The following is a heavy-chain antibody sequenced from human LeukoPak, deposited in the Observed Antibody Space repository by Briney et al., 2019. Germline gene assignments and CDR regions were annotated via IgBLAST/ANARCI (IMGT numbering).Heavy chain of an antibody. Sequence: GGSLRLSCAASGFTFDDYAMHWVRQAPGKGLEWVSGISWNSGSIGYADSVKGRFTISRDNAKNSLYLQMNSLRAEDTALYYCAKDIGWGIAAAGLHFDYWGQGTLVTVSS. D-gene: IGHD6-13*01. CDR2: ISWNSGSI. CDR3: AKDIGWGIAAAGLHFDY. J-gene: IGHJ4*02. CDR1: GFTFDDYA. V-gene: IGHV3-9*01.